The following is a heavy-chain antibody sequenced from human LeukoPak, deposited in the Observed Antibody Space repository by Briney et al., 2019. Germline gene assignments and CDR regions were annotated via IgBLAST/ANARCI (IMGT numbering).Heavy chain of an antibody. CDR3: ARGWGGDCYHVH. V-gene: IGHV1-3*01. CDR1: GYTFTSYA. Sequence: GASVNVSCKASGYTFTSYAMHWVRQAPGQRLEWMGWIYGGNGNTKYSQKLQGRVSITRDTSASTVYMELSSLGSEDTAVYYCARGWGGDCYHVHWGQGTLVTVSS. CDR2: IYGGNGNT. J-gene: IGHJ4*02. D-gene: IGHD2-21*02.